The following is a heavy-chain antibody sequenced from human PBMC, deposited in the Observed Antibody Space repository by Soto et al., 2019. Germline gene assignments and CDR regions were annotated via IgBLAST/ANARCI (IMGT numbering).Heavy chain of an antibody. CDR3: ARVRVAASDIPYYYYAIDV. CDR1: GVCFYRCS. CDR2: ISSSSSYI. D-gene: IGHD6-6*01. J-gene: IGHJ6*02. V-gene: IGHV3-21*01. Sequence: PWGSLSLSCAVSGVCFYRCSLSWYSKAPGKGLEWVSSISSSSSYIYYADSVKGRFTISRDNAENSLYLQMSSLRADDTAVYYCARVRVAASDIPYYYYAIDVWRQGTTVTVSS.